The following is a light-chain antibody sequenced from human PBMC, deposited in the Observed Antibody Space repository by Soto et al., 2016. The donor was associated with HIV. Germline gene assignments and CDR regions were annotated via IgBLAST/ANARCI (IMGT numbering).Light chain of an antibody. Sequence: SSELTQDPAVSVALGQTVTIRCQGDSLRSYYASWYQQKPGHAPLLVISGNKRPSGIPDRFSGSSSGDTSSLTITGPQAEDDADYYCNSRVFGPGTKVTVL. CDR1: SLRSYY. V-gene: IGLV3-19*01. J-gene: IGLJ1*01. CDR3: NSRV. CDR2: GN.